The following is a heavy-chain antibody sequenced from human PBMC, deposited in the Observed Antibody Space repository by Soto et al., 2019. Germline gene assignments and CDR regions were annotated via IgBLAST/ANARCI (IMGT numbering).Heavy chain of an antibody. CDR1: GFSFNTSG. J-gene: IGHJ6*02. CDR3: ATKVRVTNYLYYGMDV. CDR2: IAFDGSQE. Sequence: QVQLVESGGGVVQPERALRLSCAASGFSFNTSGMHWVRQAPGKGLEWVAVIAFDGSQEFYGDSVRGRFTISRDNSKNTLFLQMKSLTPEDTAVYYCATKVRVTNYLYYGMDVWGQGTTVTVSS. D-gene: IGHD2-21*02. V-gene: IGHV3-30*03.